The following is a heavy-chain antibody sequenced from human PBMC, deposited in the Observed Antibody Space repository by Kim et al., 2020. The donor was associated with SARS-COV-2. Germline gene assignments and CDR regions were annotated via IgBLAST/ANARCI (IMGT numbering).Heavy chain of an antibody. CDR3: AGANTGYARVYY. D-gene: IGHD3-9*01. V-gene: IGHV4-30-4*01. J-gene: IGHJ4*01. Sequence: SETLSLTCTVSGGSIISDDYYWSWIRQPPGKGLEWIVYIHHSGTTYNDPSLWSRVIILVDKSNNQFSLSLTSGTAEDTDVYYCAGANTGYARVYYLGHGTLLTVSP. CDR1: GGSIISDDYY. CDR2: IHHSGTT.